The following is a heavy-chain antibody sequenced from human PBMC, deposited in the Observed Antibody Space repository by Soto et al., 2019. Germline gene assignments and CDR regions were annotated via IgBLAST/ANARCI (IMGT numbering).Heavy chain of an antibody. CDR2: IWYDGSNK. CDR3: ARGSRIAAVPPFDY. Sequence: GGSLRLSCAASGFTFSSYGMHWVRQAPGKGLEWVAVIWYDGSNKYYADSVKGRFTISRDNSKNTLYLQMNSLRAEDTAVYYCARGSRIAAVPPFDYWGQGTLVTVSS. D-gene: IGHD6-13*01. J-gene: IGHJ4*02. CDR1: GFTFSSYG. V-gene: IGHV3-33*01.